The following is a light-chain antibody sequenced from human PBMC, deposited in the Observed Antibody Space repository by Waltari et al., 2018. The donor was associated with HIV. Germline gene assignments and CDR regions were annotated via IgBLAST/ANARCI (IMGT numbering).Light chain of an antibody. CDR1: QDIGND. V-gene: IGKV1-17*01. J-gene: IGKJ1*01. Sequence: DIQMTQSPSSLSASVEDRVTITCRASQDIGNDLGWYQQKPGKAPKRLIYGAFSLQSGVPSRFSGSGSGTEFTLTISSLQPDDFATYYWLQHNTYPWTFGQGTKVGIK. CDR3: LQHNTYPWT. CDR2: GAF.